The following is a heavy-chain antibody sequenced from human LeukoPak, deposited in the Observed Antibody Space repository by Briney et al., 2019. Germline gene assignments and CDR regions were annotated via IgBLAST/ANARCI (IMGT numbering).Heavy chain of an antibody. CDR1: GGTFSSYA. J-gene: IGHJ2*01. CDR3: ARDRTPWYFDL. Sequence: GASAKVSCKASGGTFSSYAISWVRQAPGQGLEWMGRIIPILGIANYAQKFQGRVTITADKSTSTAYMELSSLRSEDTAVYYCARDRTPWYFDLWGRGTLVTVSS. CDR2: IIPILGIA. V-gene: IGHV1-69*04.